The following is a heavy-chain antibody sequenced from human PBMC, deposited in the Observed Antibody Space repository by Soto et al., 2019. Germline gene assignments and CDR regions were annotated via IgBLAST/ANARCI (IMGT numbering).Heavy chain of an antibody. V-gene: IGHV1-3*01. CDR2: INARNGNT. J-gene: IGHJ4*02. CDR1: GYTFTSYA. Sequence: QVQLVQAGAAVKKPGASVKVSCTASGYTFTSYAMNWVRQAPGQMLEWMGWINARNGNTNYSQKFQGRVTITRDTTASTAYMELSSLRSEDRAVYYCASTSDSSGWYYCDSVGQGTLVAFSS. CDR3: ASTSDSSGWYYCDS. D-gene: IGHD6-19*01.